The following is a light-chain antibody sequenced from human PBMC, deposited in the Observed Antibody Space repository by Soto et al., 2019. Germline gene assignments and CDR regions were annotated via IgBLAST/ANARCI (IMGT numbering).Light chain of an antibody. J-gene: IGKJ4*01. V-gene: IGKV2-30*01. CDR1: RILVYSDGNTY. CDR3: MQGTHWPLT. CDR2: FGS. Sequence: VMTQSPLSLPVTLGQPASISFISSRILVYSDGNTYLNWYVQKPGQSPQLLIYFGSNRAPGVPDRFSGSGSGTDFTLKISRVEAEDVGVYYCMQGTHWPLTFGGGTKVDIK.